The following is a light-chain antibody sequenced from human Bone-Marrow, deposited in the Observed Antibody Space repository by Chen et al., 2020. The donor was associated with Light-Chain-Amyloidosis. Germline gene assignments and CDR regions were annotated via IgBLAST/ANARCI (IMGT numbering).Light chain of an antibody. Sequence: DIQMTQSPSPLSASLGDRVTITCRASEDIRVYLNWYQQKPGKAPKLLIYFASNLEVWVPSRFSGSGSGTDFTLTISSLQPEDSATYYCQQSYSAWTFGQGTKVDIK. V-gene: IGKV1-39*01. CDR1: EDIRVY. CDR3: QQSYSAWT. J-gene: IGKJ1*01. CDR2: FAS.